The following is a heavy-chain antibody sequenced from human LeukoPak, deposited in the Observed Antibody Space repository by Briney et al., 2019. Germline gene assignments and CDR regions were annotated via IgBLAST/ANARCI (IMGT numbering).Heavy chain of an antibody. V-gene: IGHV1-69*05. CDR2: IIPIFGTA. CDR3: ARVQGSSGWYIFGY. Sequence: GASVKVSCKASGGTFSSYAISWVRQAPGQGLEWMGGIIPIFGTANYAQKFQGRVTMTTDTSTSTAYMELRSLRSDDTAVYYCARVQGSSGWYIFGYWGQGTLVTVSS. D-gene: IGHD6-19*01. J-gene: IGHJ4*02. CDR1: GGTFSSYA.